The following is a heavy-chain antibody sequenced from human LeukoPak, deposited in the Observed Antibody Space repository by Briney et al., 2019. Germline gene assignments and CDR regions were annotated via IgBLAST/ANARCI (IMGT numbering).Heavy chain of an antibody. J-gene: IGHJ4*02. D-gene: IGHD3-3*01. CDR1: GGSISSLY. Sequence: PSETLSLTCSVSGGSISSLYWSWIRQPPGKGLEWIGYIYYTGSTNYNPSLKSRVTMFVDMSKNQFSLRLSSVTAADTAVYYCAKIRFLEWLLSPGGYFDYWGKGTLVTVSS. V-gene: IGHV4-59*08. CDR3: AKIRFLEWLLSPGGYFDY. CDR2: IYYTGST.